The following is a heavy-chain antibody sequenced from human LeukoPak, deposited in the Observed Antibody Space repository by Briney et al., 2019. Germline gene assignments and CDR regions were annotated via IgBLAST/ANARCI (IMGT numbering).Heavy chain of an antibody. Sequence: ASVKVSCKASGYSFSSHGVNWVRQATGQGLEWMGWMNPHTGDTGYAQKFQGRVTMTANTSISTAYMEVTTLSSEDTAIYYCARSRPPPAAHNNGDVWKKQKNNSYGMAVWGKGATVIVST. CDR2: MNPHTGDT. D-gene: IGHD6-13*01. CDR3: ARSRPPPAAHNNGDVWKKQKNNSYGMAV. J-gene: IGHJ6*04. V-gene: IGHV1-8*01. CDR1: GYSFSSHG.